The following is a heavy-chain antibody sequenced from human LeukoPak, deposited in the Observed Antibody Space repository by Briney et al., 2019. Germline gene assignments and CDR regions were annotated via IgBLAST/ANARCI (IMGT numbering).Heavy chain of an antibody. CDR3: ARATDDEFYLYYGMDV. Sequence: PSETLSLTCAVYGGSLSGYYWTWIRQLPGKGLQWIGEISDSGSTNYNPSLKSRITMSVDTSKNQISLRLSSVIAADTAIYYCARATDDEFYLYYGMDVWGQGTAVTVSS. V-gene: IGHV4-34*01. CDR1: GGSLSGYY. CDR2: ISDSGST. J-gene: IGHJ6*02. D-gene: IGHD2-8*01.